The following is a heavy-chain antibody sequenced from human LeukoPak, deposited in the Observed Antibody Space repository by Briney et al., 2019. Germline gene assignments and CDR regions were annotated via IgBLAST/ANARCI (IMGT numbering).Heavy chain of an antibody. D-gene: IGHD6-19*01. V-gene: IGHV3-9*01. CDR1: GFTFDDYA. J-gene: IGHJ1*01. CDR2: ISWNSGSI. Sequence: GRSLRLSCAASGFTFDDYAMHWARQAPGKGLEWVSGISWNSGSIGYADSVKGRFTISRDNAKNSLYLQMNSLRAEDTALYYCAKDEDVNSSRRGLWLSRFGSNNLFQHWGQGTLVTVSS. CDR3: AKDEDVNSSRRGLWLSRFGSNNLFQH.